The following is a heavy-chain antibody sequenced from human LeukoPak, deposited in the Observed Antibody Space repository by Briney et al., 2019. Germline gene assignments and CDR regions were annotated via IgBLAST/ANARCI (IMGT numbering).Heavy chain of an antibody. D-gene: IGHD1-7*01. CDR3: ARESPYNWNYPQAFDI. CDR2: IYYSGTT. Sequence: SETLSLTCTVSGDSLSTYYWSWIRQPPEKGLEWIGYIYYSGTTNYNPSLKSRVTISVDTSKNQFSLRLTSVTAADTAVYYCARESPYNWNYPQAFDIWGQGTMVTVSS. J-gene: IGHJ3*02. CDR1: GDSLSTYY. V-gene: IGHV4-59*01.